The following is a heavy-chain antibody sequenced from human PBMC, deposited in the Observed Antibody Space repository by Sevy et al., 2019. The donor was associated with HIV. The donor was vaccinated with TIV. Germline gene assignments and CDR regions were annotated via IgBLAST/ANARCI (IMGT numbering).Heavy chain of an antibody. CDR3: ARVGAWYYGSTGNAFDI. V-gene: IGHV4-59*11. Sequence: SETLSLTCTVSGGSISTHYWSWIRQPPGKGLEWIGYIQYSGSTNNNPSLKSRVTISIDTSKNQFSLKLSSATAADTAVYYCARVGAWYYGSTGNAFDIWGQGTMVTVSS. D-gene: IGHD3-10*01. CDR2: IQYSGST. CDR1: GGSISTHY. J-gene: IGHJ3*02.